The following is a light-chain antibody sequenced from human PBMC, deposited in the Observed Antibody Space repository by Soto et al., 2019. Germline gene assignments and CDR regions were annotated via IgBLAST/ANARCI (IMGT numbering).Light chain of an antibody. CDR1: QGISSY. CDR2: AAS. Sequence: IRMTQSPSSFSASTGDRVTITCRASQGISSYLAWYQQKPGKAPKLLIYAASTLQSGVPSRFSGRGSGTDFTLPISCLQSEDFATYYCQQHYTYPSTFGQGTKVEIK. V-gene: IGKV1-8*01. CDR3: QQHYTYPST. J-gene: IGKJ1*01.